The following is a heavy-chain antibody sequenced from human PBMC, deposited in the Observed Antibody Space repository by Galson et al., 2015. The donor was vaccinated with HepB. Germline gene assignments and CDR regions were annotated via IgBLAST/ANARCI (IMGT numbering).Heavy chain of an antibody. Sequence: SETLSLTCTVSGSSISSSYWSWIRQPPGKGLEWIAYIYYSGNTNYNPSLRSRLTISIDTSKNQFSLNLGSVTAADTAVYYCARHLDYSSGWYYFDYWGQGTLVTVSS. D-gene: IGHD6-19*01. CDR3: ARHLDYSSGWYYFDY. J-gene: IGHJ4*02. CDR1: GSSISSSY. CDR2: IYYSGNT. V-gene: IGHV4-59*08.